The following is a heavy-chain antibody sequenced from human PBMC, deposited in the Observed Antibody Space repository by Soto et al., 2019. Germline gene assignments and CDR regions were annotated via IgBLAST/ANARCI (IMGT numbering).Heavy chain of an antibody. Sequence: GESLKISCKGSGYSFTSYWIGWVRQMPGKGLEWMGIIYPGDSDTRYSPSFQGQVTISADKSISTAYLQWSSLKASDTAMYYCARLGIAAAGKGDWFDPWGQGTLVTVPS. V-gene: IGHV5-51*01. CDR2: IYPGDSDT. D-gene: IGHD6-13*01. J-gene: IGHJ5*02. CDR1: GYSFTSYW. CDR3: ARLGIAAAGKGDWFDP.